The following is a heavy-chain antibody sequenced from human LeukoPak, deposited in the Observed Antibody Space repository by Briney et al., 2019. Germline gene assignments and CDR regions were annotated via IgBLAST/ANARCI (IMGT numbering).Heavy chain of an antibody. CDR2: IVPNSGGT. CDR1: GYTLSGYY. CDR3: ARYDTTGTTLGWFDP. D-gene: IGHD1-1*01. J-gene: IGHJ5*02. Sequence: ASVKVSCKASGYTLSGYYIHWVRQAPGQGLEWMGWIVPNSGGTNYAQKFQGRVTMTRDTSISTAYMELSRLRSDDTAVYYCARYDTTGTTLGWFDPWGQGTLVTVSS. V-gene: IGHV1-2*02.